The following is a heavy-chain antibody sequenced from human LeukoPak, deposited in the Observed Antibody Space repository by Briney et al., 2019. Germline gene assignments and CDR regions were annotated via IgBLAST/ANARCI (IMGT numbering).Heavy chain of an antibody. CDR1: GGSISSSSYY. J-gene: IGHJ4*02. CDR3: ASIERWYFDY. Sequence: IPSETLSLTCTVSGGSISSSSYYWGWIRQPPGKGLEWIGSIYYSGSTYYNPSLKSRVTISVDTSKNQFSLKLSSVTAADTAVYYCASIERWYFDYWGQGTLVTVSS. CDR2: IYYSGST. V-gene: IGHV4-39*07. D-gene: IGHD2-15*01.